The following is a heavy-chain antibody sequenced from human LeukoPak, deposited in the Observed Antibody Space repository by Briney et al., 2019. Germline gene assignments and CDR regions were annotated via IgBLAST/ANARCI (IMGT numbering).Heavy chain of an antibody. D-gene: IGHD6-13*01. V-gene: IGHV4-59*08. J-gene: IGHJ4*02. CDR3: ARSSSSWFDY. CDR2: IYYSGST. Sequence: PSETLSLTCTVSGGSISSYYWSWIRQPPGKGLEWIGYIYYSGSTNYNPSLKRRVTISVDTSKNQFSLKLSSVTAADTAVYYCARSSSSWFDYWGQGTLVTVSS. CDR1: GGSISSYY.